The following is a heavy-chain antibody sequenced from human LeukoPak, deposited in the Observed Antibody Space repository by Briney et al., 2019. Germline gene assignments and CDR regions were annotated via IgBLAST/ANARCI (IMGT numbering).Heavy chain of an antibody. CDR1: GGSFSGYY. V-gene: IGHV4-34*01. J-gene: IGHJ4*02. Sequence: PSETLSLTCAVYGGSFSGYYWSWIRQPPGKGLEWIGEINHSGSTNYNPSLKRRVTISVDTSKNQFSLKLSSMTAADTAGYYCSRAYFDFLSGSRSAHDYWGQGTLVTVSS. CDR3: SRAYFDFLSGSRSAHDY. D-gene: IGHD3-3*01. CDR2: INHSGST.